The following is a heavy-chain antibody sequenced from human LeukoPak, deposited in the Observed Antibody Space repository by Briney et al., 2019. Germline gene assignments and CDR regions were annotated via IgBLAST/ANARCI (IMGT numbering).Heavy chain of an antibody. D-gene: IGHD3-3*01. J-gene: IGHJ5*02. CDR3: ARGLGRFSPKS. Sequence: SATLSLTCAVYGGSITVYYWSWIRQPPGKGLEWIGEINHPGVATYTPSLRSRVTISIDTSKNKFSLKLPSVTAADTAIYYCARGLGRFSPKSWGQGTLVTVPS. CDR1: GGSITVYY. CDR2: INHPGVA. V-gene: IGHV4-34*01.